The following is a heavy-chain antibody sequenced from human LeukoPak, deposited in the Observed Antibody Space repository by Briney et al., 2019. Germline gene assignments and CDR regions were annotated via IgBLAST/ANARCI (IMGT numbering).Heavy chain of an antibody. D-gene: IGHD2-8*01. CDR3: ARERCFHVFHLFDP. CDR1: GYTFTSYY. Sequence: ASVNVSCKASGYTFTSYYLHWVRQAPGQGLEWMGIINPSDGSTTYARKFQGRVTLTRDMSTSTVYVELGNLISEDTAVYYCARERCFHVFHLFDPWGQGTLVTVSS. J-gene: IGHJ5*02. V-gene: IGHV1-46*01. CDR2: INPSDGST.